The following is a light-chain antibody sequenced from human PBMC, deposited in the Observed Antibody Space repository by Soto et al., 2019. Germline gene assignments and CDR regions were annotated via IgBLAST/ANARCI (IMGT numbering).Light chain of an antibody. J-gene: IGKJ5*01. CDR1: QRVYSN. CDR2: GAS. Sequence: ELVMPQSPATLSVSPGERAPLSGRASQRVYSNLAWYQQRPGQAPRLLIYGASTRATGVPARFSGRGSGTEFTLTISSLQSEDFAVYYCQQYTNWPPNTFGQGTRLDIK. CDR3: QQYTNWPPNT. V-gene: IGKV3-15*01.